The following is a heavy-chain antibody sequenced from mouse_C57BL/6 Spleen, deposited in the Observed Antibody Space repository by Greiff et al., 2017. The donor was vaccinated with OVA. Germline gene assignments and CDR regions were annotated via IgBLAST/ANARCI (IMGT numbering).Heavy chain of an antibody. D-gene: IGHD1-1*01. CDR2: ISSGSSTI. CDR3: ARRNYYGSSYIFDY. Sequence: EVQGVESGGGLVKPGGSLKLSCAASGFTFSDYGMHWVRQAPEKGLEWVAYISSGSSTIYYADTVKGRFTMSRDNAKNTLFLQMTSLRSEDTAMYYCARRNYYGSSYIFDYWGQGTTLTVSS. V-gene: IGHV5-17*01. J-gene: IGHJ2*01. CDR1: GFTFSDYG.